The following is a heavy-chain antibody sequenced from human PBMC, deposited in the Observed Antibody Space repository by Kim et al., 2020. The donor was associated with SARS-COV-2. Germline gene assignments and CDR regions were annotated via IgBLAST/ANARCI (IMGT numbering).Heavy chain of an antibody. J-gene: IGHJ2*01. D-gene: IGHD3-9*01. CDR2: IYYSGST. Sequence: SETLSLTCTVSGGSISSYYWSWIRQPPGKGLEWIGYIYYSGSTNYNPSLKSRVTISVDTSKNQFSLKLSSVTAADTAVYYCARNGEFTYYDILTGYYKTHWYFDLWGRGTLVTVSS. CDR1: GGSISSYY. CDR3: ARNGEFTYYDILTGYYKTHWYFDL. V-gene: IGHV4-59*13.